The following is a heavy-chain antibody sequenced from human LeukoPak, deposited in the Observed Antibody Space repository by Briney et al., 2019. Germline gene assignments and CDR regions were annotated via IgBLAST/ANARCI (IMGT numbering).Heavy chain of an antibody. D-gene: IGHD2-15*01. CDR2: ISGSGGST. CDR3: ARRSCSGGSCSTYFDY. V-gene: IGHV3-23*01. CDR1: GFTFSSYA. J-gene: IGHJ4*02. Sequence: GGSLRLSCAASGFTFSSYAMSWVRQAPGKGLEWVSAISGSGGSTYYADSVKGRFTISRDNSKNTLYLQMNSLRAEDTAVYYCARRSCSGGSCSTYFDYWGQGTLVTVSS.